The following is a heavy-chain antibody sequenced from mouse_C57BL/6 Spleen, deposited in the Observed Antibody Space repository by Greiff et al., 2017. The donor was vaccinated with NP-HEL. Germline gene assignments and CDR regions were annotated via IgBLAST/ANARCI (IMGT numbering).Heavy chain of an antibody. CDR3: ASLVCDFDY. D-gene: IGHD1-1*02. Sequence: QVQLQQPGAELVKPGASVKISCKASGYAFSSYWMHWVKQRPGQGLEWIGQIYPGDGDTNYNGKFKGKATLTADKSSSTAYMQLSSLTSEDSAVYYCASLVCDFDYWGQGTTLTVSS. J-gene: IGHJ2*01. V-gene: IGHV1-80*01. CDR2: IYPGDGDT. CDR1: GYAFSSYW.